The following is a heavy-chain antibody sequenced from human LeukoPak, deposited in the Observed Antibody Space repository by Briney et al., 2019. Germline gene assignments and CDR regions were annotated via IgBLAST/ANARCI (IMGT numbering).Heavy chain of an antibody. J-gene: IGHJ5*02. CDR1: GFTFSSYS. CDR3: ARGTVPRQQWLVRQGPQSWFDP. Sequence: GGSLRLSCAASGFTFSSYSMNWVRQAPGKGLEWVSSISSSSSSYIYYADSVKGRFTISRDNAKNSLYLQMNSLRAEDTAVYYCARGTVPRQQWLVRQGPQSWFDPWGQGTLVTVSS. D-gene: IGHD6-19*01. CDR2: ISSSSSSYI. V-gene: IGHV3-21*04.